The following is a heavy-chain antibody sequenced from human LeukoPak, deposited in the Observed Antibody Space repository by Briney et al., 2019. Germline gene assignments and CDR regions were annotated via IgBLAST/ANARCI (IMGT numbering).Heavy chain of an antibody. Sequence: GASVKVSCKASGYSFTSHYMHWVRQAPGQGLEWLGLITPSGGSTWYAQKFQGRVTMTRDMSTSTDYMELSSLRSEDTAVYYCARAYYYDSSGYFPYWGQGTLVTVSS. V-gene: IGHV1-46*01. J-gene: IGHJ4*02. CDR2: ITPSGGST. CDR3: ARAYYYDSSGYFPY. D-gene: IGHD3-22*01. CDR1: GYSFTSHY.